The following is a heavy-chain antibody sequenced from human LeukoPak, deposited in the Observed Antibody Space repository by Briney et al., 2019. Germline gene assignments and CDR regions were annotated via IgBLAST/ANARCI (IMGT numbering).Heavy chain of an antibody. CDR3: AKDKEGATYYYYGMDV. CDR1: GFTFDDYT. Sequence: PGESLRLSCAASGFTFDDYTMHWVRQAPGKGLEWVSLISWDGGSTYYADSVKGRFTISRDNSKNSLYLQMNSLRTEDTALYYCAKDKEGATYYYYGMDVWGQGTTVTVSS. V-gene: IGHV3-43*01. CDR2: ISWDGGST. D-gene: IGHD1-26*01. J-gene: IGHJ6*02.